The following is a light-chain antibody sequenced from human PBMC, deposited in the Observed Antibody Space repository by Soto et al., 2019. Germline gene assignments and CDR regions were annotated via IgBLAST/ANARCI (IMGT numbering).Light chain of an antibody. CDR2: EVG. V-gene: IGLV2-14*01. CDR3: SSYTARGTRV. CDR1: SIDVGGYNY. Sequence: QSVLTQFASVYGSPGQSITISCTGTSIDVGGYNYVSWYQQHPDKAPKLLIYEVGNRPSGVSIRFSGSKSGNTASLTISGLQPEDEADYYCSSYTARGTRVFGTGTKVTVL. J-gene: IGLJ1*01.